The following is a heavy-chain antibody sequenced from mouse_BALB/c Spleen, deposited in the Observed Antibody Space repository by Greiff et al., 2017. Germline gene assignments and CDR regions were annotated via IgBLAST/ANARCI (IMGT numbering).Heavy chain of an antibody. Sequence: QVQLQQPGAELVKPGTSVKLSCKASGYNFTSYWINWVKLRPGQGLEWIGDIYPGSGSTNYNEKFKSKATLTVDTSSSTAYMQLSSLASEDSALYYCARSTARATYAMDYWGQGTSVTVSS. CDR3: ARSTARATYAMDY. CDR2: IYPGSGST. D-gene: IGHD3-2*01. CDR1: GYNFTSYW. V-gene: IGHV1-55*01. J-gene: IGHJ4*01.